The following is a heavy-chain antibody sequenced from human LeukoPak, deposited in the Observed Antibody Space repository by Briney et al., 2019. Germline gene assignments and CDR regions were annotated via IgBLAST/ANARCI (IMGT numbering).Heavy chain of an antibody. Sequence: GGSLRLSCAASGFTFSSYAMHWVRQAPGKGLEWEAVISYDGSNKYYADSVKGRFTISRDNSKNTLYLQMNSLRAEDTAVYYCARDLPLLLWFGDVDYWGQGTLVTVSS. V-gene: IGHV3-30-3*01. CDR1: GFTFSSYA. J-gene: IGHJ4*02. CDR2: ISYDGSNK. CDR3: ARDLPLLLWFGDVDY. D-gene: IGHD3-10*01.